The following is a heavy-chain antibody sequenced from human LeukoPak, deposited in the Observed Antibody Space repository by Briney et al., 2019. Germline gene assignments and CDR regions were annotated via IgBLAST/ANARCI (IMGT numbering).Heavy chain of an antibody. CDR1: GYTSTSYA. V-gene: IGHV1-3*01. CDR3: ARATVVPYGMDV. J-gene: IGHJ6*02. D-gene: IGHD4-23*01. Sequence: ASVKVSCKASGYTSTSYAMHWVRQAPGQRLEWMGWINAGNGNTKYSQKFQGRVTITRDTSASTAYMELSSLRSEDTAVYYCARATVVPYGMDVWGQGTTVTVSS. CDR2: INAGNGNT.